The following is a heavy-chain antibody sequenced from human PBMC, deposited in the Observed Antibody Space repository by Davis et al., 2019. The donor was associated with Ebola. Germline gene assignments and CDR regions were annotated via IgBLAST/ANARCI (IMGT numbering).Heavy chain of an antibody. V-gene: IGHV4-61*01. CDR1: GGSVSSGSYY. D-gene: IGHD6-19*01. CDR3: ARGAVAGPFDY. Sequence: SETLSLTCTVSGGSVSSGSYYWSWIRQPPGKGLEWTGYIYYSGSTNYNPSLKSRVTISVDTSKNQYSLKLSSVTAADTAVYYCARGAVAGPFDYWGQGTTVTVSS. CDR2: IYYSGST. J-gene: IGHJ4*03.